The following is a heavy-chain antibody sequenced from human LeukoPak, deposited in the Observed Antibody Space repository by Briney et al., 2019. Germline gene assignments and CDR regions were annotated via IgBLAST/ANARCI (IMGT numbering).Heavy chain of an antibody. J-gene: IGHJ4*02. D-gene: IGHD1-1*01. CDR1: GFTFSSYW. CDR3: ARDSPLGTDFDY. V-gene: IGHV3-7*03. CDR2: IKQDGSEK. Sequence: GGSLRLSCAASGFTFSSYWMSWVRQAPGKGLEWVADIKQDGSEKYHVDSVKGRFTISRDNARNSLYLQMNSLRAEDTAVYYCARDSPLGTDFDYWGQGTLVTVSS.